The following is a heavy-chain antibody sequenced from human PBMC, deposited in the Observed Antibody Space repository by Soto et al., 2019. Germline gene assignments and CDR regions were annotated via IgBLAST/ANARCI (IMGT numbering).Heavy chain of an antibody. Sequence: ASVKVSCKASGYTFTSYYMHWVRQAPGQGLEWMGIINPSGGSTSYAQKFQGRVTMTRDTSTSTVYMELSSLRSEDTAVYYCASQISVRDAFDIWGQGTMVTVSS. V-gene: IGHV1-46*01. J-gene: IGHJ3*02. CDR2: INPSGGST. CDR3: ASQISVRDAFDI. D-gene: IGHD3-16*02. CDR1: GYTFTSYY.